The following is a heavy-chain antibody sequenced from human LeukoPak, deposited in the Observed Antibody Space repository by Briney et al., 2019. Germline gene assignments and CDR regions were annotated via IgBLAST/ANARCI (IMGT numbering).Heavy chain of an antibody. V-gene: IGHV4-4*07. CDR3: ARDLQLVREVGFDY. J-gene: IGHJ4*02. Sequence: SVTLSLTCTVSGGSISSYYWSWIRQPAGKGLEWIGRIYTSGSTNYNPSLKSRVTMSVDTSKNQFSLKLSSVTAADTAVYYCARDLQLVREVGFDYWGQGTLVTVSS. CDR1: GGSISSYY. D-gene: IGHD6-13*01. CDR2: IYTSGST.